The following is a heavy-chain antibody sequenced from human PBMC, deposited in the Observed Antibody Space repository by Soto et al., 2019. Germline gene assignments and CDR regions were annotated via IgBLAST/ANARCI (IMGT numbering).Heavy chain of an antibody. Sequence: GGSLRLSCAASGFTFSSYAMHWVRQAPGKGLEWVAVISYDGSNKYYADSVKGRFTISRDNSKNTLYLQMNSLRAEDTAVYYCARDLQVAPGYYYGMDVWGQGTTVTVSS. CDR2: ISYDGSNK. CDR3: ARDLQVAPGYYYGMDV. J-gene: IGHJ6*02. V-gene: IGHV3-30-3*01. CDR1: GFTFSSYA. D-gene: IGHD2-15*01.